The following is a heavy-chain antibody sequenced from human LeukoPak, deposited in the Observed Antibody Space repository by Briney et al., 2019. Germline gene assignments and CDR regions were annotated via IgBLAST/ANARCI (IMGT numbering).Heavy chain of an antibody. CDR2: INPNSGDT. CDR3: ARDIVVAGVFNWFDP. V-gene: IGHV1-2*06. D-gene: IGHD2-21*01. CDR1: GYAFGDDY. Sequence: ASVKVSCKASGYAFGDDYIHWVRQAPGQGLEWIGRINPNSGDTKSLQKFQGRVTLTRDTSISTAYMDLINLTSDDTAVYYCARDIVVAGVFNWFDPWGQGTLVSVSS. J-gene: IGHJ5*02.